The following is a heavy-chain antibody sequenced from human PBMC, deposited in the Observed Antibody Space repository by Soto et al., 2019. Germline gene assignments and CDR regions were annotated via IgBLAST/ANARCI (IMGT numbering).Heavy chain of an antibody. V-gene: IGHV5-10-1*01. D-gene: IGHD2-2*01. Sequence: PGESLKISCKGSGYSFTSYWISWVRQVPGKGLEWMGRIDPSDSYTNYSPSFQGHVTISADKSISTAYLQWSSLKASDTAMYYCARDRGYCSSTSCPIDAFDIWGQGTMVTVSS. CDR2: IDPSDSYT. CDR1: GYSFTSYW. J-gene: IGHJ3*02. CDR3: ARDRGYCSSTSCPIDAFDI.